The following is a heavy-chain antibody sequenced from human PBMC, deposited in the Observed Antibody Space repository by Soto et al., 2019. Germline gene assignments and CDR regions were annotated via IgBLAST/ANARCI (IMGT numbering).Heavy chain of an antibody. Sequence: VKLVESGGGVVQPGGSLRLSCAASGFTFNIYGMHWVRQAPDKGLEWVALISYDGSNQYYADSVKGRFTISRDNSKNTLFLQLNSLRAHDTAVYYCAKDQASGQGSFDSWGQGTLVTVSS. CDR1: GFTFNIYG. J-gene: IGHJ4*02. CDR2: ISYDGSNQ. CDR3: AKDQASGQGSFDS. V-gene: IGHV3-30*18.